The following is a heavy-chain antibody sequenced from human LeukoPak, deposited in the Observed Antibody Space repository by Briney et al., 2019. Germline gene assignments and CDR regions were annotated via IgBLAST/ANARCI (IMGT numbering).Heavy chain of an antibody. J-gene: IGHJ4*02. D-gene: IGHD1-26*01. V-gene: IGHV4-59*01. Sequence: SGTLSLTCAVYGGSFSGYYWSWIRQPPGKGLEWIGYIYYSGSTNYNPSLKSRVTISVDTSKNQFSLKLGSVTAADTAVYYCAREEALGSGSFDYWGQGTLVTVSS. CDR3: AREEALGSGSFDY. CDR1: GGSFSGYY. CDR2: IYYSGST.